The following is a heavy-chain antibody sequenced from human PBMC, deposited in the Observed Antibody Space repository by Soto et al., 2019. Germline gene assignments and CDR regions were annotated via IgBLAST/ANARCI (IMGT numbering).Heavy chain of an antibody. V-gene: IGHV4-39*01. J-gene: IGHJ5*02. CDR3: ARQGIAARGDWFDP. Sequence: SETLSLTCTVSGGSISSSSYYWGWIRQPPGKGLEWIGSIYYSGSTYYNPSLKSRVTISVDTSKNQFSLKLSSVTAADTAVYYCARQGIAARGDWFDPWGQGTLVTVSS. CDR2: IYYSGST. D-gene: IGHD6-6*01. CDR1: GGSISSSSYY.